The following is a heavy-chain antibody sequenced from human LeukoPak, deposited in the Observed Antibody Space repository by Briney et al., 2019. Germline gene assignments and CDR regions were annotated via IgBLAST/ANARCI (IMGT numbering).Heavy chain of an antibody. CDR2: ISSSSSYI. V-gene: IGHV3-21*01. Sequence: GGSLRLSCAASGFTFSIYSMTWVRQAPGKGLEWVSSISSSSSYIYYADSVKGRFTISRDNAKNSLYLQMNSLRAEDTAVYYCARDLGAVGAIDYWGQGTLVTVSS. CDR3: ARDLGAVGAIDY. D-gene: IGHD1-26*01. CDR1: GFTFSIYS. J-gene: IGHJ4*02.